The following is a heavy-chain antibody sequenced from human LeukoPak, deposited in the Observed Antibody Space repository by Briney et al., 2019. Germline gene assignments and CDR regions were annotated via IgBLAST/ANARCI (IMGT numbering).Heavy chain of an antibody. CDR2: IWYDGSNK. CDR1: GFTFRNYG. J-gene: IGHJ4*02. Sequence: PGGSLRLSCAASGFTFRNYGMHWVRRAPGKGLEWVATIWYDGSNKYYAESVKGRFTISRDNSKNTLYLEMNSLRAEDTAVYYCARDLKSVAGDYWGQGTLVTVSS. D-gene: IGHD6-19*01. CDR3: ARDLKSVAGDY. V-gene: IGHV3-33*01.